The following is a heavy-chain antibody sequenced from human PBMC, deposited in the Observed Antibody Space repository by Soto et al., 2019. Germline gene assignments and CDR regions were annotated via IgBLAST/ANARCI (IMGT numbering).Heavy chain of an antibody. J-gene: IGHJ6*03. V-gene: IGHV4-34*01. CDR2: INHSGST. D-gene: IGHD3-3*01. CDR3: TRSPNYDFWSGYPYYYYYMDV. Sequence: SETLSLTCAVYGGSFSGYYWSWIRQPPGKGLEWIGEINHSGSTNYNPSLKSRVTISVDTSKNQFSLKLSSVTAADTAVYYCTRSPNYDFWSGYPYYYYYMDVWGKGTTVTVS. CDR1: GGSFSGYY.